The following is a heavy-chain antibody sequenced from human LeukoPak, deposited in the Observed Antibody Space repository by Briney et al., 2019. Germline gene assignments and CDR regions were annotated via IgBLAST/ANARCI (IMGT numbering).Heavy chain of an antibody. Sequence: ASVTVSCKASGYTFTSYDINWVRQAPGQGLEWMGWMNPNSGNTGYAQKFQGRVTMTRNTSISTAYMELSSLRSEDTAVYYCARATYYDFWSGYSRGYYYMDVWGKGTTVTVSS. J-gene: IGHJ6*03. CDR2: MNPNSGNT. V-gene: IGHV1-8*01. D-gene: IGHD3-3*01. CDR1: GYTFTSYD. CDR3: ARATYYDFWSGYSRGYYYMDV.